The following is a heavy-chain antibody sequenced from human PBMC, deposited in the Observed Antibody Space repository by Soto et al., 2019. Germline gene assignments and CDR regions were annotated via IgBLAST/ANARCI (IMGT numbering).Heavy chain of an antibody. V-gene: IGHV3-74*03. J-gene: IGHJ4*02. CDR2: INTDGSVA. Sequence: GESLKISCAASGLTFRSYWMHWVRQAPGKGLVWVSRINTDGSVAMYVDSVKGRFTISRDNAKNSLYLQMNSLRAEDTALYYCAKDFGYSSGWSYFDYWGQGTLVTVSS. CDR1: GLTFRSYW. D-gene: IGHD6-19*01. CDR3: AKDFGYSSGWSYFDY.